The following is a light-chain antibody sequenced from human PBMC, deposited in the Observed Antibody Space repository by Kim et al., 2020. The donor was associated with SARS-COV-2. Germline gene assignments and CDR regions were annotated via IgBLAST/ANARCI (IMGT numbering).Light chain of an antibody. J-gene: IGLJ1*01. CDR2: QDS. CDR1: KLGDKY. CDR3: QARDSSTV. Sequence: SYDLTQPPSVSVSPGQTASITCSGDKLGDKYACWYQQKPGQSPVLVIYQDSKRPSGIPERFSGSNSGNTATLTISGTQAMDEADYYCQARDSSTVFGTGT. V-gene: IGLV3-1*01.